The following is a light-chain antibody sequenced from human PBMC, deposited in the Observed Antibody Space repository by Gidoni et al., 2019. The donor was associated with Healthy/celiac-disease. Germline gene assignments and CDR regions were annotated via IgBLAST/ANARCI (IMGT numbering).Light chain of an antibody. J-gene: IGKJ2*01. CDR2: LGS. CDR3: MQALQTPYT. V-gene: IGKV2-28*01. Sequence: DIVMTQSPLSLNVTPGEPASISCRSSQSLLHSNGYNYFDWYLQKPGQSPQLLIYLGSNRASGVPDRFSGSGSGTDFTLKISRVEAEDVGFYYCMQALQTPYTFGQGTKLEIK. CDR1: QSLLHSNGYNY.